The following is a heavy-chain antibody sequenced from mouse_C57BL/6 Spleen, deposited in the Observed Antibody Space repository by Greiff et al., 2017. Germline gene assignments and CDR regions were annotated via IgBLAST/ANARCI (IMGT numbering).Heavy chain of an antibody. CDR3: TRVNYGTPYYAMDY. CDR2: ISSGGDYI. CDR1: GFTFSSYA. Sequence: DVKLEESGEGLVKPGGSLKLSCAASGFTFSSYAMSWVRQTPEQRLEWVAYISSGGDYIYYADTVKGRFTISRDNARNTLYLQMSSLKSEDTAMYYCTRVNYGTPYYAMDYWGQGTAVTVSS. D-gene: IGHD1-1*01. J-gene: IGHJ4*01. V-gene: IGHV5-9-1*02.